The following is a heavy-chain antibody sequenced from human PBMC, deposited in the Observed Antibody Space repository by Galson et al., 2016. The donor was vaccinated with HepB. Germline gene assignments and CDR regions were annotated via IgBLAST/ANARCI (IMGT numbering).Heavy chain of an antibody. CDR3: AHGEAYGSSGYYGTDFDY. Sequence: PALVKPTQTLTLTCTFSGFSLSTSGVSVGWIRQPPGKALEWLALIYWDDDKRYSPSLMSRLTLSKDTSKNQIFLTITNMDPVDTATYYCAHGEAYGSSGYYGTDFDYWGQGTLVTVSS. CDR2: IYWDDDK. V-gene: IGHV2-5*02. CDR1: GFSLSTSGVS. J-gene: IGHJ4*02. D-gene: IGHD3-22*01.